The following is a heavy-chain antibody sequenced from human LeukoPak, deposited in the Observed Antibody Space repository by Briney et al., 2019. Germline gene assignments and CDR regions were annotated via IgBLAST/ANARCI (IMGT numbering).Heavy chain of an antibody. Sequence: GESLRLSCVASGFIFSNYWMSWVRQAPGKGLEWVANIKQDGSEKYYVDSVKGRFTISRDNAKNSLYLQMDSPRAGDMAVYYCARHCSGGRCNYDYWGQGTLVTVSS. J-gene: IGHJ4*02. CDR2: IKQDGSEK. CDR3: ARHCSGGRCNYDY. V-gene: IGHV3-7*03. CDR1: GFIFSNYW. D-gene: IGHD2-15*01.